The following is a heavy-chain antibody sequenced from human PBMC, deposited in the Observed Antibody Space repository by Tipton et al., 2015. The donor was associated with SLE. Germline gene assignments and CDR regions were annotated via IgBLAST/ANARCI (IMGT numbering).Heavy chain of an antibody. J-gene: IGHJ6*03. CDR2: IYYSGST. CDR1: GGSISSYY. V-gene: IGHV4-39*01. D-gene: IGHD2-2*01. Sequence: TLSLTCTVSGGSISSYYWGWIRQPPGKGLEWIGSIYYSGSTYYNPSLKSRVTISVDTSKNQFSLKLSSVTAADTAVYYCARAIVVVPAALYYMDVWGKGTTVTVSS. CDR3: ARAIVVVPAALYYMDV.